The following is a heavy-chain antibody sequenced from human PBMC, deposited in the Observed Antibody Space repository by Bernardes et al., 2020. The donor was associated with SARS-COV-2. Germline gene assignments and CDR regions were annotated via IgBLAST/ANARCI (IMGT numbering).Heavy chain of an antibody. CDR2: VNPNTGGA. D-gene: IGHD1-1*01. J-gene: IGHJ4*02. CDR1: GYNFNDYY. Sequence: ASVKVSCKASGYNFNDYYIHWVRQAPGQGLEWMGWVNPNTGGADYAQKFQGRVTLTSDTSVTTAYMELRGLTSDDTAVFYCARVEPRGPLGNPFDYWGQGTLVSVSS. V-gene: IGHV1-2*02. CDR3: ARVEPRGPLGNPFDY.